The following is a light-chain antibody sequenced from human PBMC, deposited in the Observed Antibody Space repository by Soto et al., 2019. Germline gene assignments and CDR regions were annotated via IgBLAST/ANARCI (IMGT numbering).Light chain of an antibody. V-gene: IGKV3-20*01. CDR1: QSVSSSY. CDR2: GAS. Sequence: GLTQSPGTLSLSPGERATLSCRASQSVSSSYLAWYQQKPGQAPRLLIYGASSRATGIPDRFSGSGSGTDSTLTISRLEPEDFAVYYCQQYGSSPKITFGQGTLLEIK. J-gene: IGKJ5*01. CDR3: QQYGSSPKIT.